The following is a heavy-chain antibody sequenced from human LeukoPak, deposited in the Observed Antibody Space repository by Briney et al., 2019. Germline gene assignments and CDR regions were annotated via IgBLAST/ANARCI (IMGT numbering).Heavy chain of an antibody. J-gene: IGHJ4*02. CDR1: GGTFSSYA. V-gene: IGHV1-69*13. CDR3: ASDRGSGSGLD. D-gene: IGHD3-10*01. CDR2: IIPIFGTA. Sequence: GASVKVSCKAPGGTFSSYAISWVRQAPGQGLEWMGGIIPIFGTANYAQKFQGRVTITADESTSTAYMELSSLRSEDTAVYYCASDRGSGSGLDWGQGTLVTVSS.